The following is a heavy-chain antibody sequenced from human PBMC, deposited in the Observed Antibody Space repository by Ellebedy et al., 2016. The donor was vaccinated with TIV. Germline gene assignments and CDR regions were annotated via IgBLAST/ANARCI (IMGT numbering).Heavy chain of an antibody. Sequence: GESLKISCAASGFTFSSNAMSWVRQAPGKGLEWVSAISGPAGSTFYADSVKGRFTISRDNAKNSLYLQMNSLRAEDTAVYYCARDQDYSFDYWGQGTLVTVSS. CDR2: ISGPAGST. J-gene: IGHJ4*02. CDR3: ARDQDYSFDY. V-gene: IGHV3-23*01. D-gene: IGHD3/OR15-3a*01. CDR1: GFTFSSNA.